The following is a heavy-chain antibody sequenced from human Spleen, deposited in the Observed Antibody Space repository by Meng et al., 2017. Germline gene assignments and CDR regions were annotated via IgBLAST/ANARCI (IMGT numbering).Heavy chain of an antibody. CDR1: GGSISPSGYY. D-gene: IGHD6-19*01. CDR2: IGHSGIT. Sequence: QPQLQESGPGLVKPSEALSPTCSVSGGSISPSGYYWGWIRQPPGKGLEWIGSIGHSGITYYTPSLKSRVTVSIDTSKSQFSLKLTSVTAADTAVYYCVRSSGWVRTGFDPWGQGTLVTVSS. CDR3: VRSSGWVRTGFDP. V-gene: IGHV4-39*01. J-gene: IGHJ5*02.